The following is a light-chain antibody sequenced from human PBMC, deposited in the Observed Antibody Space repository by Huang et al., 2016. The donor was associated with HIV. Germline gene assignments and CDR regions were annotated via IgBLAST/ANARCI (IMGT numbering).Light chain of an antibody. CDR2: AAS. Sequence: ETVMTQSPVTLSVSTGDRASLSCRSSQIVSSHLAWYQQKPGQAPRLLIFAASTRATGGPARFSCIVARTEFTLTISTLQSEDSAVYYCQQYNDFRSTFGPGTRVEIK. J-gene: IGKJ3*01. CDR3: QQYNDFRST. CDR1: QIVSSH. V-gene: IGKV3-15*01.